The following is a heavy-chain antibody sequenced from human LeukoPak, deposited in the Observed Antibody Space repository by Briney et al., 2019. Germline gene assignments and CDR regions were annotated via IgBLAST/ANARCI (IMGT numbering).Heavy chain of an antibody. Sequence: PSETLSLTCTVSGGSISSYYWSWIRQPPGKGLEWVGYIYTSGSTNYNPSLKSRVTISVDTSKNQFSLKLSSVTAADTAVYYCARHGLAAAGTLERAFYIWGQGTMVTVSS. V-gene: IGHV4-4*09. CDR3: ARHGLAAAGTLERAFYI. J-gene: IGHJ3*02. CDR2: IYTSGST. CDR1: GGSISSYY. D-gene: IGHD6-13*01.